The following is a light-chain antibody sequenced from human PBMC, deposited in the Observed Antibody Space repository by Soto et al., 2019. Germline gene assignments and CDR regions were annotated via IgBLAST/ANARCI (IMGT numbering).Light chain of an antibody. V-gene: IGKV1-16*01. CDR1: QGISNS. CDR2: GTS. CDR3: QQCDTYPFT. Sequence: DIQMTQSPSSLSASVGDRVTITCRASQGISNSLGWFQQKPGKAPKSLIFGTSILQSGVPSRFSRSWTGNKFHSHHQQPAAGKFANYYCQQCDTYPFTFGPGTTVDIK. J-gene: IGKJ3*01.